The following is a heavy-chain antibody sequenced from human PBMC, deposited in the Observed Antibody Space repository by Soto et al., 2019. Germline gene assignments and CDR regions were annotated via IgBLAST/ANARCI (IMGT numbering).Heavy chain of an antibody. J-gene: IGHJ5*02. CDR3: ASLVVPYSDNWFDP. D-gene: IGHD3-22*01. CDR1: GGSFSSYY. V-gene: IGHV4-34*01. Sequence: SETLSLTCVVYGGSFSSYYWSWIRQPPGKGLEWIGEINHSGSTNYSPSLKSRVTISVDTSKSQFSLKLSSVTAADTAVYYCASLVVPYSDNWFDPWGQGTLVTVSS. CDR2: INHSGST.